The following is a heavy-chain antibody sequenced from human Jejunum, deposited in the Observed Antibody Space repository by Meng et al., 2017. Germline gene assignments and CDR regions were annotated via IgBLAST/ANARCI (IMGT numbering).Heavy chain of an antibody. CDR2: IWHDGSKV. CDR3: LRGRDY. V-gene: IGHV3-33*01. D-gene: IGHD3-10*01. Sequence: QVQLVESGGGVVQLGKSLRLSCAASGFNFTNYGMHWVRQAPGKGLEWVAVIWHDGSKVFYADSVRGRFTISRDNSHNTVDLQMNSVRVDDTAVYFCLRGRDYWGQGTLVTVSS. J-gene: IGHJ4*02. CDR1: GFNFTNYG.